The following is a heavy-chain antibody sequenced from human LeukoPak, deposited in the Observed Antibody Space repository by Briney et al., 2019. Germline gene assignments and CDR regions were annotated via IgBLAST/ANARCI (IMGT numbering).Heavy chain of an antibody. CDR3: ARVYYDILTGYPTGYYYYYMDA. CDR2: IYYSGST. Sequence: SETLSLTCTVSGGSISSYYWSWIRQPPGKGLEWIGYIYYSGSTNYNPSLKSRVTISVDTSKNQFSLKLSSVTAADTAVSYCARVYYDILTGYPTGYYYYYMDAWGKGTTVTVSS. J-gene: IGHJ6*03. V-gene: IGHV4-59*01. CDR1: GGSISSYY. D-gene: IGHD3-9*01.